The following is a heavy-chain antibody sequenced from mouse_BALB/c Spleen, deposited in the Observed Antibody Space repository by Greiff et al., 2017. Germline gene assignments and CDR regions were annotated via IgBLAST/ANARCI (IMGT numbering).Heavy chain of an antibody. CDR1: GFTFSDYY. J-gene: IGHJ4*01. CDR3: ASHYYYAMDY. Sequence: EVQLQESGGGLVKPGGSLKLSCAASGFTFSDYYMYWVRQTPEKRLEWVATISDGGSYTYYPDSVKGRFTISRDNAKNNLYLQMSSLKSEDTAMYYCASHYYYAMDYWGQGTSVTVSS. V-gene: IGHV5-4*02. CDR2: ISDGGSYT. D-gene: IGHD1-2*01.